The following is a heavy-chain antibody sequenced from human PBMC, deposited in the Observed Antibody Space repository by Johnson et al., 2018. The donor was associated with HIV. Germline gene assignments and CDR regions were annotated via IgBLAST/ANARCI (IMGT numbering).Heavy chain of an antibody. J-gene: IGHJ3*02. D-gene: IGHD6-6*01. CDR2: ISYDGSNK. CDR1: GFTFSTYA. Sequence: QVQLVESGGGVVQPGRSLRLSCAASGFTFSTYAMHWVRQVPGKGLEWVALISYDGSNKYYADSVKGRFTISRDTSKTTLFLHINSLRAEDTAVYYCARDRRSSVDIWGQGTMVAVSS. CDR3: ARDRRSSVDI. V-gene: IGHV3-30*04.